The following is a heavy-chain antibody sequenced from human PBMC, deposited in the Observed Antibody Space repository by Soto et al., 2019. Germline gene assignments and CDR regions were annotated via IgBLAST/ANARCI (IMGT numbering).Heavy chain of an antibody. CDR1: GGSVSNHY. CDR2: LYNAERT. J-gene: IGHJ4*02. V-gene: IGHV4-4*07. CDR3: AREPLAHSYFDF. Sequence: PSETLSLTCLVAGGSVSNHYWSWIRQPAGKGLEWLGRLYNAERTTYNPALKGRVTMSMDTSNNQFSLKLTSVTAADTAVYFCAREPLAHSYFDFWGQGTLVTVSS.